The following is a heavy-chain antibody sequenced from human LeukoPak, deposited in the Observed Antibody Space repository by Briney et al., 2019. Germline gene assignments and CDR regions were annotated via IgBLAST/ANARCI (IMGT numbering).Heavy chain of an antibody. CDR2: IYPGDSDT. Sequence: GESLMISCKGSGYSLASYWIGWVRQMPGKGLEWMGIIYPGDSDTRYSPSFQGQVTISADKSISTAYLQWSSLKASDTAMYYCASRITGTPGDYYYYMDVWGKGTTVTVSS. CDR3: ASRITGTPGDYYYYMDV. D-gene: IGHD1-20*01. J-gene: IGHJ6*03. V-gene: IGHV5-51*01. CDR1: GYSLASYW.